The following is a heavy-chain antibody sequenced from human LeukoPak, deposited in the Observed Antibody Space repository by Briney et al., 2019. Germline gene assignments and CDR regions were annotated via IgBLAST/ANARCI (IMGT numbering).Heavy chain of an antibody. V-gene: IGHV3-30-3*01. Sequence: PGGSLRLSCAASGFTFSSYAMHWVRQAPGKGLEWVAVISYDGSNKYYADSVKGRFTISRDNSKNTLYLQMNSLRAEATAVYYCARGGLLWFGEPGGAFDIWGQGTMVTVSS. CDR2: ISYDGSNK. J-gene: IGHJ3*02. CDR3: ARGGLLWFGEPGGAFDI. D-gene: IGHD3-10*01. CDR1: GFTFSSYA.